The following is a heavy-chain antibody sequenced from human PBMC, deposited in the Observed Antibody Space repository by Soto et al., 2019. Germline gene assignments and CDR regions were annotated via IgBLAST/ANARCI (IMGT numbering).Heavy chain of an antibody. CDR2: ISYDGSNK. Sequence: GGSLRLSCAASGFTFSSYAMHWVRQAPGKGLEWVAVISYDGSNKYYADSVKGRFTISRDNSKNTLYLQMNSLRAEDTAVYYCAKDSTTVTTFDYWGQGTLVTVSS. J-gene: IGHJ4*02. V-gene: IGHV3-30-3*01. D-gene: IGHD4-4*01. CDR1: GFTFSSYA. CDR3: AKDSTTVTTFDY.